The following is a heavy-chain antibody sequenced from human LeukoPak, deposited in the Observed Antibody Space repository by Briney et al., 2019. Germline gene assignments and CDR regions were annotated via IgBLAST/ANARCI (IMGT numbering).Heavy chain of an antibody. V-gene: IGHV3-30*02. J-gene: IGHJ5*02. CDR2: IRFDGNDK. D-gene: IGHD3-22*01. Sequence: PGGSLRLSCAASGFPFSYFGMHWVRQAPGKGLEWVAFIRFDGNDKFYADSVKGRFTISKDTSRNTLYLQMNSLRAEDTAVYYCARDREYYYDSSGYYYVDWFDPWGQGTLVTVSS. CDR1: GFPFSYFG. CDR3: ARDREYYYDSSGYYYVDWFDP.